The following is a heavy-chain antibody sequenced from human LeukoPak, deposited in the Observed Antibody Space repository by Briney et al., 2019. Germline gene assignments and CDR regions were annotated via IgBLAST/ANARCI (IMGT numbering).Heavy chain of an antibody. J-gene: IGHJ6*03. Sequence: GASVKVSCKASGYTFTGYYLHWVRQAPGQGLEWMGWVNPNSGATTYAQKFQGRVTMTEDTSTDTAYMELSSLRSEDTAVYYCATARYPAAYYYYYYMDVWGKGTTVTVSS. CDR1: GYTFTGYY. CDR2: VNPNSGAT. CDR3: ATARYPAAYYYYYYMDV. D-gene: IGHD3-9*01. V-gene: IGHV1-2*02.